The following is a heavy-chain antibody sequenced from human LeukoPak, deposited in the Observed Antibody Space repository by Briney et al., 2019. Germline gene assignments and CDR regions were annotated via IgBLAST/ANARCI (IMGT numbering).Heavy chain of an antibody. CDR3: ARRNWNVGGGFDV. CDR1: GFTFSSYG. CDR2: ISYDGSNK. V-gene: IGHV3-30*03. Sequence: GRSLRLSCAASGFTFSSYGMHWVRQAPGKGLEWVAVISYDGSNKYYADSVKGRFTISRDNTKNSFYLQMDSLRAEDTAVYYCARRNWNVGGGFDVWGQGTTVTVSS. D-gene: IGHD1-1*01. J-gene: IGHJ6*02.